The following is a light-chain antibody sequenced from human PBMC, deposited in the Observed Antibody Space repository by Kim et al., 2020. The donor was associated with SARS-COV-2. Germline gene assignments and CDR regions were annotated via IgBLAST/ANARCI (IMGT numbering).Light chain of an antibody. CDR1: QRVFFGAKNKNS. CDR2: GAS. Sequence: DIELTQSPDSLAVSLGERATINCKSSQRVFFGAKNKNSVAWYQHRPGQPPKLLIYGASTRESGVPDRFSGSGSGTDFTLTITSLQAEDVAVYYCQQYYSPPSFGPGTKVGIK. CDR3: QQYYSPPS. V-gene: IGKV4-1*01. J-gene: IGKJ3*01.